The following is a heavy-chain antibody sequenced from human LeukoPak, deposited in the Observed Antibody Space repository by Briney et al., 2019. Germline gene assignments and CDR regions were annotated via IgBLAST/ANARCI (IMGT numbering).Heavy chain of an antibody. Sequence: SGGSLRLSCAASGFSFNNYAMSWVSQAPGRGLEWDSAISTTGGSTYYADSVKGRFTISRDNSKNTLSLQMDSLRVEDTAVYYCAKDWTTVVTPKGYYFDSWGQGTLVTVSS. CDR2: ISTTGGST. V-gene: IGHV3-23*01. CDR1: GFSFNNYA. J-gene: IGHJ4*02. CDR3: AKDWTTVVTPKGYYFDS. D-gene: IGHD4-23*01.